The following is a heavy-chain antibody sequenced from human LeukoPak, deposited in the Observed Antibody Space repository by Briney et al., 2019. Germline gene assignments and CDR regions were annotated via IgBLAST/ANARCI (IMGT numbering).Heavy chain of an antibody. CDR3: AKTMGAIDHDY. V-gene: IGHV3-23*01. D-gene: IGHD1-26*01. J-gene: IGHJ4*02. CDR1: GFTLSDFA. CDR2: ISGNGGRT. Sequence: GGSLRLSCAASGFTLSDFAMSWVRQAPGKGLEWVSTISGNGGRTYYADSVKGRFTISRDNSKNTLYLQMKSLRAEDTAVYYCAKTMGAIDHDYWGQGTLVTVSS.